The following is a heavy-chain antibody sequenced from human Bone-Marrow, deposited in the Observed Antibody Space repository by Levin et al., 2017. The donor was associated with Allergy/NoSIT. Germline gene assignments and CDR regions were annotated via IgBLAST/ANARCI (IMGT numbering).Heavy chain of an antibody. CDR3: ARGWFGELLSH. V-gene: IGHV3-53*01. J-gene: IGHJ4*02. CDR1: GFTVSSNY. CDR2: IYSGWST. D-gene: IGHD3-10*01. Sequence: GESLKISCAASGFTVSSNYMSWVRQAPGKGPEWVSVIYSGWSTYYADSVKGRFTISRDNSKNTLYLQMNSLRAEDTAVYYWARGWFGELLSHWGQGTLVTVSS.